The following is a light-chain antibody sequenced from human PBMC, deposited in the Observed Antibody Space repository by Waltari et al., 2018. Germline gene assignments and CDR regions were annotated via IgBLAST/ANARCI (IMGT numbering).Light chain of an antibody. CDR3: QQYYATPRT. Sequence: DIVMTQSPDSLAVSLGERATINCKSSQSLLYNSNNKNYLAWYQQKPGQSPKMLIYWASSRESGVPGRFSGSGSGTDFTLTISSLQAEDVAVYYCQQYYATPRTFGPGTKVDIK. V-gene: IGKV4-1*01. CDR2: WAS. CDR1: QSLLYNSNNKNY. J-gene: IGKJ3*01.